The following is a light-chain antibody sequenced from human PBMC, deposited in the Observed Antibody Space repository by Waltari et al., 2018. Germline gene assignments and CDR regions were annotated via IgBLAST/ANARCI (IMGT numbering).Light chain of an antibody. CDR3: CSYKRGATWV. CDR1: SSDVGGYDY. J-gene: IGLJ3*02. CDR2: DVV. V-gene: IGLV2-14*03. Sequence: QSVLTQPASVSGSPGQSITISCTGTSSDVGGYDYVSWYQQSPGKAPKLIIYDVVKRPSGVSTRFSASKSDNTASLTISWLQAEDEGDYYCCSYKRGATWVFGGGTALTVL.